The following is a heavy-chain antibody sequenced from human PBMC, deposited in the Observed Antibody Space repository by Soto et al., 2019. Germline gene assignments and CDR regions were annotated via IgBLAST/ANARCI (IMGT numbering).Heavy chain of an antibody. CDR2: IIPIFGTA. V-gene: IGHV1-69*01. CDR1: GGTFSSYA. Sequence: QVQLVQSGAEVKKPGSSVKVSCKASGGTFSSYAISWVRQAPGQGLEWMGGIIPIFGTANYAQKFQGRVTITADDATRTADMELSSLRSEDTAVYYLARDSPYSNSSSAYYFGYWGQGTLVAVSS. J-gene: IGHJ4*02. D-gene: IGHD6-6*01. CDR3: ARDSPYSNSSSAYYFGY.